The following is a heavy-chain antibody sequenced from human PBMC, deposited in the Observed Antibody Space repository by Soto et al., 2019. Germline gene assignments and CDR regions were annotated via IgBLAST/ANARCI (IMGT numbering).Heavy chain of an antibody. V-gene: IGHV3-48*02. Sequence: PGGSLRLSCEASGFNFSKSGMYWVRQAPGKGLEWISYTSSTSHPKYYADAVKGRFTISRDNAKNSQYLQMDSLRDDDTAVYYCARDRTAMDVFDSWGQGTQGTVSS. D-gene: IGHD5-18*01. J-gene: IGHJ4*01. CDR3: ARDRTAMDVFDS. CDR1: GFNFSKSG. CDR2: TSSTSHPK.